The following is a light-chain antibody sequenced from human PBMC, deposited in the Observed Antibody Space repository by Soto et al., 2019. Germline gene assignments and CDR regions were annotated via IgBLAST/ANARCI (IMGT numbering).Light chain of an antibody. CDR2: WAS. V-gene: IGKV4-1*01. CDR3: QQFFHAPT. J-gene: IGKJ1*01. Sequence: VLTQSPDSLAVSLGGRATIHCRSNQSVLFVSNNNNFLAWYQQKPGQPPKLFLNWASTRESGVPDRFIGGGSGTEFTLTISSLHAEDVAVYYCQQFFHAPTFGQGTKVEI. CDR1: QSVLFVSNNNNF.